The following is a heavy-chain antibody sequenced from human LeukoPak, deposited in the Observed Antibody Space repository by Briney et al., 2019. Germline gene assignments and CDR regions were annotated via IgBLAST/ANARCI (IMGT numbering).Heavy chain of an antibody. CDR2: IYYSGST. Sequence: SETLSLTCTVSGGSISSYYWSWIRQPPGKGLEWIGYIYYSGSTNYNPSLKSRVTISVDTSKNQFSLKLSSVTAADTAVYYCARQTMVRGVIIPFDYWGQGTLVTVSS. V-gene: IGHV4-59*08. D-gene: IGHD3-10*01. J-gene: IGHJ4*02. CDR1: GGSISSYY. CDR3: ARQTMVRGVIIPFDY.